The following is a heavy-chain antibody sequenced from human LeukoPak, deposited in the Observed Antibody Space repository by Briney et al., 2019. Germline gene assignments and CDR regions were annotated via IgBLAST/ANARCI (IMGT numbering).Heavy chain of an antibody. Sequence: PSETLSLTCIVSGGSISSSSYHWGWIRQPPGKGLEWIGSISYSGSTYYNLSLRGRVSISVDTSKNQFCLKLSYVTAADTAVDNCTSEYSSSPDYWGQGPLVSVPS. CDR3: TSEYSSSPDY. V-gene: IGHV4-39*01. CDR1: GGSISSSSYH. CDR2: ISYSGST. J-gene: IGHJ4*02. D-gene: IGHD6-13*01.